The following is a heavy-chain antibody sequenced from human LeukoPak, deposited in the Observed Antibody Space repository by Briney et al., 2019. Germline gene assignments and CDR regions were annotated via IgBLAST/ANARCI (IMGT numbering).Heavy chain of an antibody. V-gene: IGHV3-53*05. CDR3: ARDKGTSYLSSFDY. J-gene: IGHJ4*02. Sequence: PGGSLRLSCAVSGFTVRSHFMAWVRQAPGKGLEWVSVLDTGGATHYADSVKGRFTISRDNSKNTLYLQMNSLRAAGTAVYYCARDKGTSYLSSFDYWGQGTLVTVSS. D-gene: IGHD6-6*01. CDR2: LDTGGAT. CDR1: GFTVRSHF.